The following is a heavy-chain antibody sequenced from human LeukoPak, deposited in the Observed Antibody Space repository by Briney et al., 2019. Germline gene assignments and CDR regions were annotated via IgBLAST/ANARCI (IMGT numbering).Heavy chain of an antibody. CDR3: ARDNYGDYALSNWFDP. V-gene: IGHV1-2*02. CDR2: INPNSGGT. J-gene: IGHJ5*02. CDR1: GYTFTGYY. Sequence: ASVTVSCKASGYTFTGYYMHWVRQAPGQGLEWMGWINPNSGGTNYAQKFQGRVTMTRDTSIGTAYMELSRLRSDDTAVYYCARDNYGDYALSNWFDPWGQGTLVTVSS. D-gene: IGHD4-17*01.